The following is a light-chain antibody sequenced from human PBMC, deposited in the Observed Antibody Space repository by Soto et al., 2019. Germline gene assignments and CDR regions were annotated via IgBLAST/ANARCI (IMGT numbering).Light chain of an antibody. Sequence: QSVLTQPPPASGTPGQRVTISFFGNSSNIGSNYVYWYQQLPGTAPKLLIYRNNQRPSGVPDRFSGSKSGTSASLAISGLRSEDEADYYCAAWDDSLSGRYVFGTGTKVTVL. CDR1: SSNIGSNY. CDR3: AAWDDSLSGRYV. J-gene: IGLJ1*01. V-gene: IGLV1-47*01. CDR2: RNN.